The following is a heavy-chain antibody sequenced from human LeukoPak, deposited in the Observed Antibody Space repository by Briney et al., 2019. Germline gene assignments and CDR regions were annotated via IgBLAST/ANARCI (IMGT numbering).Heavy chain of an antibody. V-gene: IGHV1-46*01. CDR1: GYTFTSYY. CDR2: INPSGGST. CDR3: ARGGVSWWPGPRVTIDFDY. J-gene: IGHJ4*02. Sequence: ASVKVSCKASGYTFTSYYMHWVRQAPGQGLEWMGIINPSGGSTSYAQKFQGRVTITRNTSISTAYMELSSLRSEDTAVYYCARGGVSWWPGPRVTIDFDYWGQGTLVTVSS. D-gene: IGHD2-21*01.